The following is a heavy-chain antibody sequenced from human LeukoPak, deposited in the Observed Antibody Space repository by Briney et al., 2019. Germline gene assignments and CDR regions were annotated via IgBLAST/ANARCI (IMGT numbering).Heavy chain of an antibody. CDR2: ITGPGDGT. Sequence: GSLRLSCEGSGFTFSAYALSCVRQAPGKGLEWVSAITGPGDGTWHADSVKGRFTTSRDNSQRTLYLQMNSLGAEDTAVYYCAKRIVGWYQIDYWGHGTLVTVAS. CDR1: GFTFSAYA. D-gene: IGHD6-19*01. V-gene: IGHV3-23*01. J-gene: IGHJ4*01. CDR3: AKRIVGWYQIDY.